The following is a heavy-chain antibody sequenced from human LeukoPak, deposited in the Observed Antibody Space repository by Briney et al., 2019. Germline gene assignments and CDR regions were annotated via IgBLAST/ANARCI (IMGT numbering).Heavy chain of an antibody. J-gene: IGHJ4*02. CDR2: IWYDGGNK. Sequence: GGSPRLSCAASGFTFSSHVMHWVRQAPGKGLEWVAVIWYDGGNKYYADSVKGRFTISRDNSMNTLYLQMKSLRAEDTAVYYCARVAPIYSSSLYYLDYWGQGTLVTVSS. V-gene: IGHV3-33*01. CDR1: GFTFSSHV. D-gene: IGHD6-13*01. CDR3: ARVAPIYSSSLYYLDY.